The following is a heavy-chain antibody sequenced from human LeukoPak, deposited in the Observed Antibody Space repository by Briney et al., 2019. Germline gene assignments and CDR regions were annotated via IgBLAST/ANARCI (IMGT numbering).Heavy chain of an antibody. CDR2: ISSRSTTT. J-gene: IGHJ4*02. CDR1: GFTLSSYS. Sequence: GGSLRLSCAASGFTLSSYSMDWVRQAPGKGLEWVSDISSRSTTTYYADSVQGRFTISRDNDRNSLYLQMNSLRAEDTAVYYCARDVREWGMISLDSWGQGTLVTVSS. D-gene: IGHD2-8*01. CDR3: ARDVREWGMISLDS. V-gene: IGHV3-48*01.